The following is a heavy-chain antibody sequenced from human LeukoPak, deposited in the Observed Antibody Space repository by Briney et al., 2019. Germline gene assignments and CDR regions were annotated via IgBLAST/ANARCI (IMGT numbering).Heavy chain of an antibody. V-gene: IGHV3-11*01. D-gene: IGHD1-14*01. CDR3: ARYDVAYNPFDY. CDR2: ISSSGSTM. Sequence: GESLRLSCAASGFTFSDYYMSWIRQAPGKGLEWVSYISSSGSTMYYADSVKGRFTISRGNAKNSLYLQMNSLRAEDTAVYYCARYDVAYNPFDYWGQGTLVTVSS. CDR1: GFTFSDYY. J-gene: IGHJ4*02.